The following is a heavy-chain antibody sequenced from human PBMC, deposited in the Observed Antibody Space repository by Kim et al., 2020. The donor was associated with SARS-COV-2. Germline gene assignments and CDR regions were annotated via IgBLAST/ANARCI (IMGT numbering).Heavy chain of an antibody. D-gene: IGHD3-22*01. CDR2: VKQDGSAK. CDR1: EFTFSSYW. V-gene: IGHV3-7*01. J-gene: IGHJ4*02. CDR3: ARHYYDSSGFYYFDY. Sequence: GGSLRLSCAASEFTFSSYWMSWVRQAPGKGLEWVANVKQDGSAKNYVGSVKGRFTISRDNAKNSLYLEMNSLRAEDTAVYYCARHYYDSSGFYYFDYWGQGTLVSVSS.